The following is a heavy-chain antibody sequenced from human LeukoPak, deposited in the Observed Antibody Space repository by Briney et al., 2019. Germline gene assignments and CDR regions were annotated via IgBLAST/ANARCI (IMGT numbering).Heavy chain of an antibody. V-gene: IGHV3-11*01. J-gene: IGHJ4*02. D-gene: IGHD3-16*01. CDR2: ISSSGSTI. Sequence: GGSLRLSCAASGFTFSDYYMSWIRQAPGKGLEWVSYISSSGSTIYYAGSVKGRFTISRDNAKNSLYLQMNSLRAEDTAVYYCAREGVGGDYVWLTSDYWGQGTLVTVSS. CDR3: AREGVGGDYVWLTSDY. CDR1: GFTFSDYY.